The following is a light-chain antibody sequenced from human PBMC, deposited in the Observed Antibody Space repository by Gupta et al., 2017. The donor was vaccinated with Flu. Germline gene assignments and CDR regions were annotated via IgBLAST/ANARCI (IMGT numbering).Light chain of an antibody. J-gene: IGLJ2*01. CDR2: EVS. V-gene: IGLV2-14*01. Sequence: QSALTQPASVSGSPGQSITISCTGSSSDIGGYNYVSWYQHEPGKAPKLMIYEVSNRPSGVSNRFSGSKSGNTASLTIFGIQTEDEANYYCSSYTSGSTVVFGGGTKLTVL. CDR1: SSDIGGYNY. CDR3: SSYTSGSTVV.